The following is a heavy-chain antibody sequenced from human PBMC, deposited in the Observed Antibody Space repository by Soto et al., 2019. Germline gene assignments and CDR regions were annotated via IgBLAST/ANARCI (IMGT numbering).Heavy chain of an antibody. D-gene: IGHD3-22*01. Sequence: GGSLRLSCAASGFTFSSYAMSWVRQAPGKGLEWVSAISGSGGSTYYADSVKGRFTISRDNSKNTLCLQMNSLRAEDTAVYYCAKDPHYDSSGPVDYWGQGTLVTVSS. J-gene: IGHJ4*02. CDR3: AKDPHYDSSGPVDY. V-gene: IGHV3-23*01. CDR2: ISGSGGST. CDR1: GFTFSSYA.